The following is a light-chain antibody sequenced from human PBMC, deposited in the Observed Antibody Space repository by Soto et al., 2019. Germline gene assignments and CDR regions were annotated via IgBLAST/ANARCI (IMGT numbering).Light chain of an antibody. J-gene: IGKJ5*01. CDR2: AAS. CDR1: QGISSW. CDR3: QQTYATPIT. V-gene: IGKV1-12*01. Sequence: DIQMTQSPSTLSASVGDRVTITCRASQGISSWLAWYQQKPGKAPKLLIYAASSLQSRVPSRFSGSESGTDFTLTITSLQPEDCATYYCQQTYATPITFGQGTRLEIK.